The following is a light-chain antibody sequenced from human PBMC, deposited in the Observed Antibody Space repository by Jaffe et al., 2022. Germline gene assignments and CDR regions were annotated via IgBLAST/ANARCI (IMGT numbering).Light chain of an antibody. J-gene: IGKJ2*01. Sequence: DIQLTQSPSSLAASVGDRVTITCRSNQSITTYFNWFQQRPGKAPKALIYAASSLESGVPSRFSGSGSGTDFTLTITSLQPEDFATYYCQQSKSVPYTFGQGTKLEI. CDR3: QQSKSVPYT. V-gene: IGKV1-39*01. CDR2: AAS. CDR1: QSITTY.